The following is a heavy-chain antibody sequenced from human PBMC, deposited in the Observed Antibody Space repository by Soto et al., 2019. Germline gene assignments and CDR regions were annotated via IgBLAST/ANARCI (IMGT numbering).Heavy chain of an antibody. J-gene: IGHJ4*02. D-gene: IGHD6-13*01. V-gene: IGHV3-23*01. CDR3: ANALIAAASTLFDY. Sequence: GGSLRLSCAASGFTFSSYAMSWVRQAPGKGLEWVSAISGSGGSTYCADSVKGRFTISRDNSKNTLYLQMNSLRAEDTAVYYCANALIAAASTLFDYWGQGTLVTVSS. CDR1: GFTFSSYA. CDR2: ISGSGGST.